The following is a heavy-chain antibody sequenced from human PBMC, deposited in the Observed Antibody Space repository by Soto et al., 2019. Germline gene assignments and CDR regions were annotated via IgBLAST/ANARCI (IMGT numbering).Heavy chain of an antibody. CDR3: ARYTYNWNDAAGLDY. J-gene: IGHJ4*02. D-gene: IGHD1-20*01. Sequence: QVQLVESGGGVVQPGRSLRLSCAASGFTFSSYGMHWVRQAPGKGLEWVAVIWYDGSNKYYADSVKGRFTISRDNSKNTLYLQMNSLRAEDTAVYYCARYTYNWNDAAGLDYWGQGTLVTVSS. V-gene: IGHV3-33*01. CDR2: IWYDGSNK. CDR1: GFTFSSYG.